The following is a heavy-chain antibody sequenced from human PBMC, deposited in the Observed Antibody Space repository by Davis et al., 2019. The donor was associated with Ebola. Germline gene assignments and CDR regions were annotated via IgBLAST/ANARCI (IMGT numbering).Heavy chain of an antibody. CDR1: GYTFTGYY. J-gene: IGHJ4*02. V-gene: IGHV1-2*02. CDR3: ARDDGVISGTFDY. CDR2: INPNRGGT. D-gene: IGHD3-10*01. Sequence: ASVKVSCKASGYTFTGYYMHWVRQAPGQGLEWMGWINPNRGGTNYAQKFQGRVTMTRDTSISTAYMELSRLRSDDTTVYYCARDDGVISGTFDYWGQGTLVTVSS.